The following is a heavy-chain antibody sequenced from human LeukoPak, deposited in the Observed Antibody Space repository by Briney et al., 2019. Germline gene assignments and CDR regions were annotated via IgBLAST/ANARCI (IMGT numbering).Heavy chain of an antibody. D-gene: IGHD2-2*01. J-gene: IGHJ6*03. CDR3: ARVLGYCSSTSCYGAYYYYYMDV. CDR2: IYCSGST. CDR1: GGSISSYY. V-gene: IGHV4-59*01. Sequence: SGTLSLTCTVSGGSISSYYWSWIRQPPGEGLEWIGYIYCSGSTNYNPSLKSRVTISVDTSKNQFSLKLSSVTAADTAVYYCARVLGYCSSTSCYGAYYYYYMDVWGKGTTVTVSS.